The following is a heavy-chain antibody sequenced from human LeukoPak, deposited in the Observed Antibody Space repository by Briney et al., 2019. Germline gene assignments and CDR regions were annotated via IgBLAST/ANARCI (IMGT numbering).Heavy chain of an antibody. J-gene: IGHJ4*02. Sequence: LPGGSLRLSCAASGFTFSSYAMSWVRQAPGKGLEWVSAISGSGGSTYYADSVKGRFTISRDNSKNTLYLQMNSLRAEDTAVYYCAREAIYCSGGSCYFNYFDYWGQGTLVTVSS. CDR1: GFTFSSYA. CDR3: AREAIYCSGGSCYFNYFDY. CDR2: ISGSGGST. D-gene: IGHD2-15*01. V-gene: IGHV3-23*01.